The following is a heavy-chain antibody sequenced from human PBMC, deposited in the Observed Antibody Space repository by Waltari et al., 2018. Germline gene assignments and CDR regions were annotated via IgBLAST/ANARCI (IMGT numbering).Heavy chain of an antibody. CDR3: VRGAGWLLEY. Sequence: EVPLVESGGGLVQPGGSLRLSCAASGFTFSNFWMNWARQAPGKGPEWVANIKQDGSEEYYVDSVKGRFTISRDNAKNSLYLQMNSLRVEDTAVYYCVRGAGWLLEYWGQGTLATVSS. V-gene: IGHV3-7*04. J-gene: IGHJ4*02. D-gene: IGHD3-10*01. CDR1: GFTFSNFW. CDR2: IKQDGSEE.